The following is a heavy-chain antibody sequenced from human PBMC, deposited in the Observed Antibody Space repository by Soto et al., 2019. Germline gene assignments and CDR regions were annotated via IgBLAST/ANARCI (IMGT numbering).Heavy chain of an antibody. Sequence: QLQLQESGSGLVKPSQTLSLTCAVSGGSISSGGYSWSWIRQPPGKGLEWIGYIYHSGSTYYNPSLKSRVTISLDRSQKQFSLKLSSVTAAETAVYYCASGMTTVTTLDYWGQGTLVTVSS. CDR3: ASGMTTVTTLDY. CDR2: IYHSGST. J-gene: IGHJ4*02. CDR1: GGSISSGGYS. V-gene: IGHV4-30-2*01. D-gene: IGHD4-17*01.